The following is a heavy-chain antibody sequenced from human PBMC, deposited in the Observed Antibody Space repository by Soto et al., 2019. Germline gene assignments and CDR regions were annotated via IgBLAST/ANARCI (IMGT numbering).Heavy chain of an antibody. Sequence: PSETLSLTWAVSGVSISSGNWWTFFRQTPQRGLEYIGEIFHDGTANYYPSFEGRVAISVDTSKNQFSLKLTSVTAADTAIYFCARLVYDTRLNYMYFDFWGQGALVTVSS. D-gene: IGHD2-8*01. CDR2: IFHDGTA. V-gene: IGHV4-4*02. J-gene: IGHJ4*02. CDR1: GVSISSGNW. CDR3: ARLVYDTRLNYMYFDF.